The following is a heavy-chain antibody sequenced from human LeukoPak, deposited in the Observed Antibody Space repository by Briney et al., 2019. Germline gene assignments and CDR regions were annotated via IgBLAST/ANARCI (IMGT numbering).Heavy chain of an antibody. D-gene: IGHD3-10*01. Sequence: PGGSLRLSCAASGFTFSSYAMSWVRQAPGKGLEWVSAISGSGGSTYYADSVKGRFTISRDNSKNTLYLQMNSLRAEDTAVYYCAKDLIWFGEPSLRGDAFDIWGQGTMVTVSS. CDR1: GFTFSSYA. CDR3: AKDLIWFGEPSLRGDAFDI. V-gene: IGHV3-23*01. CDR2: ISGSGGST. J-gene: IGHJ3*02.